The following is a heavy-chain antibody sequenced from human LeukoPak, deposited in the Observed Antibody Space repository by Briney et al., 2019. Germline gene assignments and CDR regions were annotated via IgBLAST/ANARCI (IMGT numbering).Heavy chain of an antibody. Sequence: GASVKVSCKASGYTFTGYYMHWVRQAPGQGLEWMGWINPNSGGTNYAQKFQGRVTMTRDTSISTAYMELSRLRSDDTAVYYCASRGMVWSPALDYFDYWGQGTLVTVSS. CDR3: ASRGMVWSPALDYFDY. D-gene: IGHD3/OR15-3a*01. CDR1: GYTFTGYY. CDR2: INPNSGGT. V-gene: IGHV1-2*02. J-gene: IGHJ4*02.